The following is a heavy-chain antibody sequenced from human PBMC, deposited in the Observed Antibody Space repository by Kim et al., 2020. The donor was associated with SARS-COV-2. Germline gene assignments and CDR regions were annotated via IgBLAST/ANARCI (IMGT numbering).Heavy chain of an antibody. CDR3: ARGDGESRRYD. Sequence: SETLSLTCAVYGGSFNEYYWTWIRQPPGKGLEWIGEINHSGSTNYNPSLKSRVSISVDTSKNQFSLELTSVTAADTAVYYCARGDGESRRYDWGQGTRVT. CDR2: INHSGST. V-gene: IGHV4-34*01. J-gene: IGHJ1*01. D-gene: IGHD2-21*01. CDR1: GGSFNEYY.